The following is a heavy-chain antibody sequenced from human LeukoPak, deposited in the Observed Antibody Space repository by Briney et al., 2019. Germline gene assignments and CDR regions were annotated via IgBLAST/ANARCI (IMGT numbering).Heavy chain of an antibody. Sequence: GDSLRISCKGSGYIFTNFWIGWVRQKPGKGLEWMGIISPGDSDTRYSPSFQGQVTISADKSISTAYLQWSSLKASDTAMYYCARRDDCYSCGIDPWAREPWSPSPQ. CDR1: GYIFTNFW. D-gene: IGHD2-21*02. CDR3: ARRDDCYSCGIDP. V-gene: IGHV5-51*01. J-gene: IGHJ5*02. CDR2: ISPGDSDT.